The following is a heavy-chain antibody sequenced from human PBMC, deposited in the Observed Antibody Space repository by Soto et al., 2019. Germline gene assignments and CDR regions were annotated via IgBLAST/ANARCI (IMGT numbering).Heavy chain of an antibody. J-gene: IGHJ4*02. CDR2: ISNNDDTA. CDR1: GFTFSSYA. Sequence: EVQLLQSGGGLVQPGGSLTLSSATSGFTFSSYAMVWVRQPAQKGLEWVASISNNDDTAYYADSVKGRFTISTCNSENTLCLQMSSLRAYDTALLFWAKSLVFLGAIVTLLDSWSQGTQVTVSS. D-gene: IGHD2-21*02. CDR3: AKSLVFLGAIVTLLDS. V-gene: IGHV3-23*01.